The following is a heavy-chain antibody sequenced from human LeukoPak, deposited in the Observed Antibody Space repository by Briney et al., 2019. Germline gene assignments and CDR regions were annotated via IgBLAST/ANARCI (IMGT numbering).Heavy chain of an antibody. Sequence: PSETLSLTCTVSGGSISSYYWSWIRQPPGKGLEWIGYIYYSGSTNYNPSLKSRVTISVDTSKNQFSLKLSSVTAADTAVYYCARGQQYCSSTSCYLFDYWGQGTLVTVSS. J-gene: IGHJ4*02. CDR3: ARGQQYCSSTSCYLFDY. V-gene: IGHV4-59*01. CDR2: IYYSGST. D-gene: IGHD2-2*01. CDR1: GGSISSYY.